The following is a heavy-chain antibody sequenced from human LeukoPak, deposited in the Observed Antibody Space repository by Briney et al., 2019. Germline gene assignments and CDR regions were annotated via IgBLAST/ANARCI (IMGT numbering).Heavy chain of an antibody. CDR3: ARHDRLRADYTYGPMYY. Sequence: SETLSLTCTVSGGSISSYYWSWIRQPPGKGLEWIGYIYYRGSTKYNPSLRSRVTISVDTSKNQFSLKLSSVTAADTAVYYCARHDRLRADYTYGPMYYWGQGTLVTVSS. D-gene: IGHD5-18*01. CDR1: GGSISSYY. V-gene: IGHV4-59*08. CDR2: IYYRGST. J-gene: IGHJ4*02.